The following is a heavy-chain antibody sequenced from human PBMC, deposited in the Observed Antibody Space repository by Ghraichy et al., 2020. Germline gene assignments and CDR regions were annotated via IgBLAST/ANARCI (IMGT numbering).Heavy chain of an antibody. J-gene: IGHJ6*03. Sequence: SETLSLTCTVSGGSISSYYWSWIRQPPGKGLEWIGYIYYSGSTNYNPSLKSRVTISVDTSKNQFSLKLSSVTAADTAVYYCAREIVVVVPAASAGYYYYYMDVWGKGTTVTVSS. D-gene: IGHD2-2*01. CDR2: IYYSGST. CDR1: GGSISSYY. CDR3: AREIVVVVPAASAGYYYYYMDV. V-gene: IGHV4-59*01.